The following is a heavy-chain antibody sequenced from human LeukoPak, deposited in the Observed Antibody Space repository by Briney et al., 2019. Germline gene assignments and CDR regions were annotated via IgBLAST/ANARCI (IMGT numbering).Heavy chain of an antibody. J-gene: IGHJ4*02. Sequence: PSETLSLTCTVSGGSISSYYWSWIRQPPGKGLEWIGYIYYSGSTNYNPSLKSRVTISVDTSKNQFSLKLSSVTAADTAVHYCARSPPYDSSGYYYGEDYWGQGTLVTVSS. V-gene: IGHV4-59*01. CDR2: IYYSGST. CDR1: GGSISSYY. CDR3: ARSPPYDSSGYYYGEDY. D-gene: IGHD3-22*01.